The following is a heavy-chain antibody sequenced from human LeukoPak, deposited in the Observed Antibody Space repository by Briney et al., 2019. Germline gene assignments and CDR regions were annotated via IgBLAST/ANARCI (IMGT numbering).Heavy chain of an antibody. D-gene: IGHD3-3*01. J-gene: IGHJ6*03. Sequence: SETLSLTCTVSGGSISSSVYYWGWIRQPAGKGLEWIGRIYSSGSTNYNPSLKSRVTISVDTSKNQFSLKLSSVTAADTAVYYCARACTSNYDFWSGYYTGDYYYYMDVWGKGTTVTVSS. CDR1: GGSISSSVYY. V-gene: IGHV4-61*02. CDR3: ARACTSNYDFWSGYYTGDYYYYMDV. CDR2: IYSSGST.